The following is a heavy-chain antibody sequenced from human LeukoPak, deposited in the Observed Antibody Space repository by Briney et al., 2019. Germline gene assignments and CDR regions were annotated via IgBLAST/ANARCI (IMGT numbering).Heavy chain of an antibody. Sequence: SETLSLTCTVSGGSISSSSYYWGWIRQPPGKGLEFIGYIFYTGSTNYNPSLKSRVTISVDTSKNQFSLKLSSVTAADTAVYYCAKWTEGGAFDSWGQGTMLIVSS. V-gene: IGHV4-61*05. J-gene: IGHJ3*01. CDR2: IFYTGST. CDR1: GGSISSSSYY. CDR3: AKWTEGGAFDS. D-gene: IGHD1-26*01.